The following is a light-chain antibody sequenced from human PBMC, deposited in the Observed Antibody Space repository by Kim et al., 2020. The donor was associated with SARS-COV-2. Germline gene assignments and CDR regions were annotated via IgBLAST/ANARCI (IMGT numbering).Light chain of an antibody. J-gene: IGKJ1*01. CDR3: QQYNSYSWT. Sequence: CATVGDRGTINCRASQSISSWLAWYQQKPGKAPKLLIYDASSLERGVPSRFSGSGSGTEFTLTISSLQPDDFATYYCQQYNSYSWTFGQGTKLEI. CDR1: QSISSW. CDR2: DAS. V-gene: IGKV1-5*01.